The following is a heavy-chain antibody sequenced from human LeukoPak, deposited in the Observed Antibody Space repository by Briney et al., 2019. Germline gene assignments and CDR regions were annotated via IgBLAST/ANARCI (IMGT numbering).Heavy chain of an antibody. CDR3: AKGYYSGSGRYYFDF. J-gene: IGHJ4*02. CDR1: GFTFSSYS. D-gene: IGHD3-10*01. Sequence: GGSLRLSCAASGFTFSSYSMNWVRQAPGKGLEWVSVIGGSGSSTNYADSVKGRFTISRDNSKNTLYLQMSSLRVEDTAVYYCAKGYYSGSGRYYFDFWGQGTLVTVSS. V-gene: IGHV3-23*01. CDR2: IGGSGSST.